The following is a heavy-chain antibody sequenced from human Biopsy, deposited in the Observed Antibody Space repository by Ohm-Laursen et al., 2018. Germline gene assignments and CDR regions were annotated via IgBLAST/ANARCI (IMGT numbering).Heavy chain of an antibody. CDR2: VYYTGST. D-gene: IGHD3-22*01. CDR1: GDSISSYY. J-gene: IGHJ2*01. V-gene: IGHV4-59*01. Sequence: GTLSLTCTVSGDSISSYYWSWIRQPPGKGLQWIGYVYYTGSTDYNPSLQSRVTISVDTSKNHFSLRLRSVIPADTAIYHCARDRGYYSDRTVPGYFDLWGRGTLVTVSS. CDR3: ARDRGYYSDRTVPGYFDL.